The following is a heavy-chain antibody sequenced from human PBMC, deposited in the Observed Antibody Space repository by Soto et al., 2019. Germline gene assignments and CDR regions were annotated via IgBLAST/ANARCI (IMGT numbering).Heavy chain of an antibody. V-gene: IGHV1-18*01. D-gene: IGHD3-16*01. CDR3: SREGEMPYYYYGLDV. Sequence: ASVKVSCKPSAYTFTTYGISWVRQAPRQGLEWMGWISGYNGHTKYAQKFQGRVTMTTDTSTSTVYMDLRSLRSDDTAVYYCSREGEMPYYYYGLDVWGQGTTVTVYS. J-gene: IGHJ6*02. CDR1: AYTFTTYG. CDR2: ISGYNGHT.